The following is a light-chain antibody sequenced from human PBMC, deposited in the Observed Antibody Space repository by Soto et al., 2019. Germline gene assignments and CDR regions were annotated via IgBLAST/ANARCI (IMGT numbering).Light chain of an antibody. CDR3: QQYNNWPFS. V-gene: IGKV3-15*01. CDR2: DVS. CDR1: QPLNNN. Sequence: EIVMTQSPATLSVSPGDRATLSCRAGQPLNNNVAWYQHKPGQAPRLLIYDVSIRATGVPARFSATGSETDFTLTISGLQSEDSAVYFCQQYNNWPFSFGQGTRLEIK. J-gene: IGKJ5*01.